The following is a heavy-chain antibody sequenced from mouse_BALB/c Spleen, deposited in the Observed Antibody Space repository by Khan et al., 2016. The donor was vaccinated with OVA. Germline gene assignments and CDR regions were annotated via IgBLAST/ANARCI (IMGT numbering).Heavy chain of an antibody. CDR3: ARQPYYHYNIMDY. D-gene: IGHD2-10*01. Sequence: QVQLKESGPGLVAPSQSLSITCTISGFSLTNYCVHWVRQPPGKGLEWLVVIWNDGNTAYNSALKSRLTISKDNSKSQVFLKMNSLQTDDTAMYCCARQPYYHYNIMDYWGQGTSVTVSS. V-gene: IGHV2-6-1*01. CDR1: GFSLTNYC. J-gene: IGHJ4*01. CDR2: IWNDGNT.